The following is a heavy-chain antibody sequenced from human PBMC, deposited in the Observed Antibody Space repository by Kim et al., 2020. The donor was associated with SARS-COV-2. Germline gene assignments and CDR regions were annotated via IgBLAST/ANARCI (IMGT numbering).Heavy chain of an antibody. CDR3: ARSDYDFWSGYTY. V-gene: IGHV4-59*13. CDR1: GGSISSYY. CDR2: IYYSGST. J-gene: IGHJ4*02. D-gene: IGHD3-3*01. Sequence: SETLSLTCTVSGGSISSYYWSWIRQPPGKGLEWIGYIYYSGSTNYNPSLKSRVTISVDTSKNQFSLKLSSVTAADTAVYYCARSDYDFWSGYTYWGQGT.